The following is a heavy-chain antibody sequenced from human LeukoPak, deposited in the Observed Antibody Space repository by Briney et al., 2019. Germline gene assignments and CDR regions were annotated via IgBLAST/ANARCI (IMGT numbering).Heavy chain of an antibody. D-gene: IGHD3-10*01. CDR1: GGSISSSSYY. CDR3: ARAPVTMVGFDY. CDR2: IYYSGST. J-gene: IGHJ4*02. Sequence: SETLSLTCTVSGGSISSSSYYWGWIRQPPGKGLEWIGSIYYSGSTYYNPSLKSRVTISVDTSKNQFSLKLSSVTAADTAVYYCARAPVTMVGFDYWGQGTLVTVSS. V-gene: IGHV4-39*07.